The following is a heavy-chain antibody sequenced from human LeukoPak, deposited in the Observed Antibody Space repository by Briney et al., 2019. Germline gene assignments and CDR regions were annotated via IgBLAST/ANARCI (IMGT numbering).Heavy chain of an antibody. CDR2: ISYSGNT. CDR1: GGSIISSDYH. Sequence: SETLSLTCTVSGGSIISSDYHWGWVRQPPGKGLEWIGTISYSGNTDYNPSLRSRVTISVDTSNNQFSLRLGSVTAADTAVHHCARHCCSGPAKRVFDIWGQGTMVTVSS. D-gene: IGHD2-15*01. CDR3: ARHCCSGPAKRVFDI. J-gene: IGHJ3*02. V-gene: IGHV4-39*01.